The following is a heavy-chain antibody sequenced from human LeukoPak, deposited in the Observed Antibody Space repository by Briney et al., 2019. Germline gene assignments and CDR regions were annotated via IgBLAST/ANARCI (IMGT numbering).Heavy chain of an antibody. CDR3: AKDARRTNGWYFFDY. V-gene: IGHV3-23*01. J-gene: IGHJ4*02. Sequence: GGSLRLSCAASGFAFSCLAMGWVRQAPGKGLEWVSVISDSGSITYYADSVKGRFTISRDNSKNTLFLQMNSLGAKDTAVYYCAKDARRTNGWYFFDYWGQGTLVTVSS. CDR1: GFAFSCLA. D-gene: IGHD6-19*01. CDR2: ISDSGSIT.